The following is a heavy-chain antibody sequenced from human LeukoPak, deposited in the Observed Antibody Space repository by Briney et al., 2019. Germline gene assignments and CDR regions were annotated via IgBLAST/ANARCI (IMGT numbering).Heavy chain of an antibody. CDR1: GGSFSGYY. J-gene: IGHJ4*02. CDR3: ARGLNY. V-gene: IGHV4-34*01. CDR2: INHSGST. Sequence: PSETLSLTCAVSGGSFSGYYWSWIRQPPGKGLEWIGEINHSGSTNYNPSLKSRVTISVDTSKNQFSLKLSSVTAADTAVYYCARGLNYWGQGTLVTVSS.